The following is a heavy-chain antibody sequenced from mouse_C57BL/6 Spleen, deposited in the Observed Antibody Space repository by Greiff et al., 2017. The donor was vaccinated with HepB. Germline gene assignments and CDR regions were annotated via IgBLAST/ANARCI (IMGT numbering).Heavy chain of an antibody. Sequence: VQLQQSGAELVMPGASVKLSCKASGYTFTSYWMHWVKQRPGQGLEWIGEIDPSDSYTNYNQKFKGKSTLTVDKSSSTAYMQLSSLTSEDSAVYYCARSGAQATMDYWGQGTSVTVSS. J-gene: IGHJ4*01. CDR3: ARSGAQATMDY. V-gene: IGHV1-69*01. CDR2: IDPSDSYT. D-gene: IGHD3-2*02. CDR1: GYTFTSYW.